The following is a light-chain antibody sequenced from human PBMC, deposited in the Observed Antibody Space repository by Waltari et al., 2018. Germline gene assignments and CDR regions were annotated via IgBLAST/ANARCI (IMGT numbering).Light chain of an antibody. CDR2: DVS. CDR1: QSVHNY. J-gene: IGKJ4*01. CDR3: QQRRAWPLT. V-gene: IGKV3-11*01. Sequence: DIVLTQSPAILSLSPWERASLSCRASQSVHNYLAWYQQKPGQAPRLLIYDVSNRATDIPPRFSGSGFATDFTLTISSLEPEDFAVYYCQQRRAWPLTFGGGTKVEIK.